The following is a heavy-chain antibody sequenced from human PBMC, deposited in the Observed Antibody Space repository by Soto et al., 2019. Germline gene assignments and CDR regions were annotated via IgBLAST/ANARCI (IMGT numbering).Heavy chain of an antibody. V-gene: IGHV3-30-3*01. J-gene: IGHJ6*02. CDR1: GFTFSSYA. CDR2: ISYDGSNK. Sequence: GGSPRLSCAASGFTFSSYAMHWVRQAPGKGLEWVAVISYDGSNKYYADSVKGRFTINPDTSKNQFPLQLNSVTPEDTAVYYCARAREGSIYGMDVWGQGTTVTVSS. CDR3: ARAREGSIYGMDV. D-gene: IGHD1-26*01.